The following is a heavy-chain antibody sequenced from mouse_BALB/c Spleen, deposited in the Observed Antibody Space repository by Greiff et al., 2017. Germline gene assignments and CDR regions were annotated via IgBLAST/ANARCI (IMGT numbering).Heavy chain of an antibody. CDR2: IDPANGNT. V-gene: IGHV14-3*02. Sequence: VQLQQSGAELVTPGASVKLSCTASGFNIKDTYMHWVKQRPEQGLEWIGRIDPANGNTKYDPKFQGKATITEDTSSNTAYLQLSSLTSEDTAAYYCARSTSATRMDDWGQGTSVTVSS. CDR3: ARSTSATRMDD. J-gene: IGHJ4*01. D-gene: IGHD1-2*01. CDR1: GFNIKDTY.